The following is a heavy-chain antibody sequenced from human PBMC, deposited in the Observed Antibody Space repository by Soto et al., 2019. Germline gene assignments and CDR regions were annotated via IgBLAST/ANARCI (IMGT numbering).Heavy chain of an antibody. CDR1: GFSLSTRGVG. V-gene: IGHV2-5*02. CDR3: AHRPRGFTYFFDY. Sequence: QITLNESGPTLVKPTQTLTLTCTFSGFSLSTRGVGVGWIRQPPGKALEWLALLYWDDDERYSPSLMSRLTITQDTSKNQVFLTMTNVDPVDTATYSCAHRPRGFTYFFDYWGQGTLVTVSS. CDR2: LYWDDDE. J-gene: IGHJ4*02.